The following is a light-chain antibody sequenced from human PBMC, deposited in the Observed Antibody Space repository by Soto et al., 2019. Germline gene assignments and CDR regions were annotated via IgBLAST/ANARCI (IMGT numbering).Light chain of an antibody. J-gene: IGLJ2*01. CDR1: SSDVGGYNF. CDR3: SSYTSSIALV. V-gene: IGLV2-14*01. Sequence: QSALTQPASVSGSPGQSITISCTGTSSDVGGYNFVSWYQQHPGKAPKCMIYDVSNRPSGVSIRFSGSKSGNTASLTISGLQAEDEADYYCSSYTSSIALVFGGGTKLTVL. CDR2: DVS.